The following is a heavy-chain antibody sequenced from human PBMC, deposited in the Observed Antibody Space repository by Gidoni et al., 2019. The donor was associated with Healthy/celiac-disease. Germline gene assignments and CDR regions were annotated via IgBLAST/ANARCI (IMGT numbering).Heavy chain of an antibody. D-gene: IGHD2-15*01. CDR2: IYHSGST. Sequence: QVQLQESGPGLVKPSGTLSLTCAVSGGSISSSNWWGWVRQPPGKGLEWIGEIYHSGSTNYNPSLKSRVTISVDKSKNQFSLKLSSVTAADTAVYYCARDSRVVVVAATRSYYYGMDVWGQGTTVTVSS. CDR3: ARDSRVVVVAATRSYYYGMDV. V-gene: IGHV4-4*02. CDR1: GGSISSSNW. J-gene: IGHJ6*02.